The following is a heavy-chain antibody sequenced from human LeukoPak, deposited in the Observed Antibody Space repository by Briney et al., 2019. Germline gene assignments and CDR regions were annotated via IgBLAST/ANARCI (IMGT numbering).Heavy chain of an antibody. CDR1: GFTFSSYA. V-gene: IGHV3-23*01. D-gene: IGHD3-10*01. Sequence: GGSLRLSCAASGFTFSSYAMSWVRQAPGKGLEWVSAISGSGGSTYYADSVKGRFTISRDNSKNTLYLQMNSLRAEDTAVYYCASGPYGSGSYYRDYWGQGTLVTVSS. J-gene: IGHJ4*02. CDR2: ISGSGGST. CDR3: ASGPYGSGSYYRDY.